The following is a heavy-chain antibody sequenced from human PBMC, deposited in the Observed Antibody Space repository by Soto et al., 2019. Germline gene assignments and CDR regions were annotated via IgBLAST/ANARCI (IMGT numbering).Heavy chain of an antibody. CDR1: GFTFDDYA. V-gene: IGHV3-9*01. D-gene: IGHD3-22*01. CDR2: ISWNSGSI. CDR3: ANTRYYCDPGRGAFDI. Sequence: EVQLVESGGGLVQPGRSLRLSCAASGFTFDDYAMHWVRQAPGKGLEWVSGISWNSGSIGYADSVKGRFTISRDNAKNSLYRQMNSLRAEDTALYYCANTRYYCDPGRGAFDIWGQGTMVTVSS. J-gene: IGHJ3*02.